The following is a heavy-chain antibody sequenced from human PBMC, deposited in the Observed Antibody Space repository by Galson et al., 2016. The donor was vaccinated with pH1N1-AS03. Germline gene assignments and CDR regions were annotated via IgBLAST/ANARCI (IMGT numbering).Heavy chain of an antibody. CDR2: LTTSTGDP. CDR3: ARGHMSLSGFWDS. CDR1: EYTFTSHR. V-gene: IGHV7-4-1*01. J-gene: IGHJ4*02. D-gene: IGHD3-9*01. Sequence: SVKVSCKASEYTFTSHRIIWVRQAPGQGLECMGWLTTSTGDPTYAQGFTGRFAFSLDTSVSTAYLQIDSLKADDTAVYYCARGHMSLSGFWDSWGQGTLVTVSS.